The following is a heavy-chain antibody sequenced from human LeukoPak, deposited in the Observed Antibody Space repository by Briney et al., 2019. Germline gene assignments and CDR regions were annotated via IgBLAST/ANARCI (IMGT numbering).Heavy chain of an antibody. D-gene: IGHD2-15*01. CDR1: GGSFSGYY. V-gene: IGHV4-34*01. J-gene: IGHJ4*02. Sequence: PSETLSPTCAVYGGSFSGYYWSWIRQPPGKGLEWIGEINHSGSTNYNPSLKSRVTISVDTSKNQFSLKLSSVTAADTAVYYCVEVGIGVVRKDYWGQGTLVTVSS. CDR2: INHSGST. CDR3: VEVGIGVVRKDY.